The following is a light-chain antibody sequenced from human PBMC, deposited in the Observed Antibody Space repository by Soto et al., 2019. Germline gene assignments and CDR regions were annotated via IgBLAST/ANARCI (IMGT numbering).Light chain of an antibody. V-gene: IGKV3-20*01. Sequence: EIVLTQSPGTLSLSPGERATLSCRASQSVSSSYLAWYQQKPGQAPRLLICGASSRATGIPDRFSGSGSGTDFTLTISRLEPEDFAIYYCQQFGSSACTFGQGTKLEIK. CDR2: GAS. CDR1: QSVSSSY. CDR3: QQFGSSACT. J-gene: IGKJ2*02.